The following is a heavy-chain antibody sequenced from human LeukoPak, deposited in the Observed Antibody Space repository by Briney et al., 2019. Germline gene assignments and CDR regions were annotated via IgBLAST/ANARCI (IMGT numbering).Heavy chain of an antibody. Sequence: PGRSLRLSPAASVFTLSSYAMHCVRQAPGKGRGWVAVISYDGSNKHYADSVKGRFTISRDNSKNTLYLQMNRLRAEDTSVYYCARAPDYYDGSGHSFAFDIWGQGTMVTVSS. D-gene: IGHD3-22*01. CDR1: VFTLSSYA. J-gene: IGHJ3*02. V-gene: IGHV3-30*04. CDR3: ARAPDYYDGSGHSFAFDI. CDR2: ISYDGSNK.